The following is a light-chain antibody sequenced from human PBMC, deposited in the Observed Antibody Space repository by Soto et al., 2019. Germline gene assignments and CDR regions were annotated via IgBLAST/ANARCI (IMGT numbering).Light chain of an antibody. CDR2: EVR. J-gene: IGLJ1*01. V-gene: IGLV2-23*02. Sequence: QSAPTQPASVSGSPGQSITISCTGTSSDIGSYDLVSWYQQHADKVPKLIIYEVRKRPSGVSNRFSGSKSGNTASLTISGLQAEDAADYYCCSGSTTFYVFGTGTKVTVL. CDR3: CSGSTTFYV. CDR1: SSDIGSYDL.